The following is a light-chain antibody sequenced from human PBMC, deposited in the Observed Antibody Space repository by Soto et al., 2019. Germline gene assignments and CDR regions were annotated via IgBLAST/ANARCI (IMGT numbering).Light chain of an antibody. Sequence: QSALTQPASVSGSPGQSITISCTGTSSDVGGYNYVSWYQQHPGKAHKLMIYEVSNRPSGVSNLFSGSKSGNTASLTISGLQAEDEADYYCSSYTSSSTRVFGTGTKLTVL. CDR2: EVS. J-gene: IGLJ1*01. CDR1: SSDVGGYNY. CDR3: SSYTSSSTRV. V-gene: IGLV2-14*01.